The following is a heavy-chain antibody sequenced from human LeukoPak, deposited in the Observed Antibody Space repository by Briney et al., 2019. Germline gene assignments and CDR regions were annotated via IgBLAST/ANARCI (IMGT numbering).Heavy chain of an antibody. D-gene: IGHD2-2*01. V-gene: IGHV1-69*05. CDR3: ARDRGNIVVVPAANGFDP. CDR2: IIPIFGTA. J-gene: IGHJ5*02. Sequence: SVKVSCKASGYTFTSYGISWVRQAPGQGLEWMGGIIPIFGTANYAQKFQGRVTITTDESTSTAYMELSSLRSEDTAVYYCARDRGNIVVVPAANGFDPWGQGTLVTVSS. CDR1: GYTFTSYG.